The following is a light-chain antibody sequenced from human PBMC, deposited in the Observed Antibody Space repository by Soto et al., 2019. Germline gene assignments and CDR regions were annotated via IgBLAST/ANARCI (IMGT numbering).Light chain of an antibody. J-gene: IGLJ1*01. CDR2: EVS. V-gene: IGLV2-23*02. Sequence: QSALTQPASVSGSPGQSITISCTGISSDVATYNLVSWYQQRPGKGPKLIIYEVSKRPSGVSNRFSGSKSGNTASLTISGLQAEDEADYYCCSFVAGTTFDVFAIGTKVTVL. CDR3: CSFVAGTTFDV. CDR1: SSDVATYNL.